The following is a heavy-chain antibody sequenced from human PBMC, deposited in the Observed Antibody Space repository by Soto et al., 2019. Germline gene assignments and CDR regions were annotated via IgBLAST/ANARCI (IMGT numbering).Heavy chain of an antibody. CDR1: GGSISTGVWY. CDR2: IYYRGTT. D-gene: IGHD6-13*01. V-gene: IGHV4-31*03. J-gene: IGHJ5*01. CDR3: ARVSAGGTRWFDS. Sequence: QVQLQESGPGLVKPSQTLSLTCSVSGGSISTGVWYWSWVREHPGKGLEWIGDIYYRGTTSYNPSLGSRVTISRDTSKNQVSLKVNSVTAADTAVYYCARVSAGGTRWFDSWGQGIRVTDSS.